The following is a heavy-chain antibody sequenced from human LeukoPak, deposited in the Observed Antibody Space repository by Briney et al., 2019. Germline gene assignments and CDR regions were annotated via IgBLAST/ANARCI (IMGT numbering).Heavy chain of an antibody. D-gene: IGHD3-22*01. Sequence: ASVKVSCKASGYTFTGYYMHWVRQAPGQGLEWMGWINPNSGGTNYAQKFQGRVTMTRDTSISTAYMELSRLRSDDTAVYYCARVAIYYDSSGYYEDWGQETLVTVSS. CDR3: ARVAIYYDSSGYYED. V-gene: IGHV1-2*02. CDR2: INPNSGGT. CDR1: GYTFTGYY. J-gene: IGHJ4*02.